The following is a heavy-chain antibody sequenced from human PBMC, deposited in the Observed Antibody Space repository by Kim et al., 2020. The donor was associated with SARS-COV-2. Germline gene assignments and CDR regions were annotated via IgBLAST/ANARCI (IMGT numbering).Heavy chain of an antibody. Sequence: GGSLRLSCSASGFTFSSYAMHWVRQAPGKGLEYVSAISSNGGSTYYADSVKGRFTISRDNSKNTLYLQMSTLRAEDTAVYYCVKGDQPRRHCSSTSCYSPFDYWGQGTLVTVSS. J-gene: IGHJ4*02. V-gene: IGHV3-64D*06. CDR3: VKGDQPRRHCSSTSCYSPFDY. CDR2: ISSNGGST. CDR1: GFTFSSYA. D-gene: IGHD2-2*01.